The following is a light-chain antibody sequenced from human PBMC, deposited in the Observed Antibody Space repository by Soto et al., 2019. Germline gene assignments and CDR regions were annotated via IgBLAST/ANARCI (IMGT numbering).Light chain of an antibody. CDR1: QSVSSY. CDR2: DAS. V-gene: IGKV3-11*01. CDR3: QQRSNWSCT. Sequence: EIVLTQSPATLSLSPGERATLSCRASQSVSSYLAWYQQKPGQAPRLLIYDASNGATGIPARFSGSGSGTDFTLTISSLEPEDFAVYYCQQRSNWSCTFGPGTKVDIK. J-gene: IGKJ3*01.